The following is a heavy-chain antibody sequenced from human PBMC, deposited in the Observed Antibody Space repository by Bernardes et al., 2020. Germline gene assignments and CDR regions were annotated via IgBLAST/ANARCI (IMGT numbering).Heavy chain of an antibody. D-gene: IGHD3-9*01. Sequence: RESRRPACAASGFTSSTYARSWVRQAAGKGLQWVSGLSSEGVDTYYTDSVKGRFSIARDNSKHTLYLQRNSLRAEDTAIYYCAKGTGKLDYWGQGTLVTVSS. V-gene: IGHV3-23*01. CDR1: GFTSSTYA. J-gene: IGHJ4*02. CDR2: LSSEGVDT. CDR3: AKGTGKLDY.